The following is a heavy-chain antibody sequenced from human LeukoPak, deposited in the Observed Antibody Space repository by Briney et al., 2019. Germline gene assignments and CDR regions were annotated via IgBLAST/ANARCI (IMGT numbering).Heavy chain of an antibody. Sequence: PSETLSLTCTVSGYSISSGYYWGWIRQPPGKGLEWIGSIYHSGSTYYNPPLKSRVTISVDTSKNQFSLKLSSVTAADTAVYYCARARDGPSGYYFDYWGQGTLVTVSS. D-gene: IGHD5-24*01. J-gene: IGHJ4*02. CDR3: ARARDGPSGYYFDY. V-gene: IGHV4-38-2*02. CDR2: IYHSGST. CDR1: GYSISSGYY.